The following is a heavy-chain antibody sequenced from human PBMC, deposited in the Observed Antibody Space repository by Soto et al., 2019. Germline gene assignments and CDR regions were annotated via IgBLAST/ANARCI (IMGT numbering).Heavy chain of an antibody. CDR3: ARARSITMVRGVIPLFGY. D-gene: IGHD3-10*01. Sequence: ASVKVSCKASGYTFTCYYMHWVRQAPGQGLEWMGWINPNSGGTNYAQKFQGRVTMTRDTSISTAYMELSRLRSDDTAVYYCARARSITMVRGVIPLFGYWGQGTLVTVSS. V-gene: IGHV1-2*02. CDR1: GYTFTCYY. J-gene: IGHJ4*02. CDR2: INPNSGGT.